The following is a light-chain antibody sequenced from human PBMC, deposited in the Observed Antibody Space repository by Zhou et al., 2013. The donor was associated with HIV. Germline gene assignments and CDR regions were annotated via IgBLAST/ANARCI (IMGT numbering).Light chain of an antibody. CDR2: DAS. V-gene: IGKV3-11*01. Sequence: EIVLTQSPATLSLSPGERATLSCRASQSVSSYLAWYQQKPGQAPRLLVYDASNRAPGTPARFTGSGSGTDFTLIIDSLEPEDFAVYYCQQRREWPRTFGQGTKVEI. CDR3: QQRREWPRT. J-gene: IGKJ1*01. CDR1: QSVSSY.